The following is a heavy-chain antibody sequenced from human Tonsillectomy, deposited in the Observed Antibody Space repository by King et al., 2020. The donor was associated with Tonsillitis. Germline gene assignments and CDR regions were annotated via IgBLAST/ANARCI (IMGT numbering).Heavy chain of an antibody. CDR2: ISGSGGST. CDR1: GSTFSTYA. V-gene: IGHV3-23*04. J-gene: IGHJ4*01. Sequence: VQLVESGGGLVQPGGSLRLSCAASGSTFSTYAMSWVRQAPGKGLEWVSAISGSGGSTYYADSVKGRFTISRDKSKNTLYLQMNSLRAEDTAVYYCAKDTTSGSTSYYFDYWGHGTLVTVPS. CDR3: AKDTTSGSTSYYFDY. D-gene: IGHD2-2*01.